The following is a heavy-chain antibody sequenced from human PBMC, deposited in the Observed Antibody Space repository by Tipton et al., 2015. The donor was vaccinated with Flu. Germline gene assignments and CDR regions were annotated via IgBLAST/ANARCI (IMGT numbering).Heavy chain of an antibody. CDR2: IYYSGST. D-gene: IGHD2-15*01. J-gene: IGHJ4*02. CDR3: ARHGYCSGGSCYWIFWYFDY. V-gene: IGHV4-39*01. CDR1: GGSISSSSYY. Sequence: TLSLTCTVSGGSISSSSYYWGWIRQPPGKGLEWIGSIYYSGSTYYNPSLKSRVTISVDTPKNQFSLKLSSVTAADTAVYYCARHGYCSGGSCYWIFWYFDYWGQGTLVTVSS.